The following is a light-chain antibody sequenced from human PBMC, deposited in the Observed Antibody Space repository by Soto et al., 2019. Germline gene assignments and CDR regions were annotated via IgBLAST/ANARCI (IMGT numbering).Light chain of an antibody. Sequence: QSVLTQPASVSGSPGQSITISCTGTSSDVGGYNYVSWYQQHPGKAPKLMIYDVSNRPSGVSNRFSGSKSGNTASLAISGLQSEDEADYYCAAWDHRLNGLYVFGTGTKVTVL. CDR1: SSDVGGYNY. J-gene: IGLJ1*01. V-gene: IGLV2-14*01. CDR3: AAWDHRLNGLYV. CDR2: DVS.